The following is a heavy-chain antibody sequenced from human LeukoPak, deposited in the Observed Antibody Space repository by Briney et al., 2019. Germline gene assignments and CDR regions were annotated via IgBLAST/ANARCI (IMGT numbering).Heavy chain of an antibody. Sequence: GGSLRLSCEASGFXFRSYGMHWVRQAPGKGLEWVAVIWNDGTKEYYADSVKGRFTISRDDSKSTLYLQMNSLRAEDTAVYYCGRSRGGSSSGVGDYFDYWGQGTLVTVSS. CDR3: GRSRGGSSSGVGDYFDY. CDR2: IWNDGTKE. J-gene: IGHJ4*02. V-gene: IGHV3-33*01. CDR1: GFXFRSYG. D-gene: IGHD6-6*01.